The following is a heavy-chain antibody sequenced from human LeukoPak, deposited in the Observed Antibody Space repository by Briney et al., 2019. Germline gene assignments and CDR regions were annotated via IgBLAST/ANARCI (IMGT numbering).Heavy chain of an antibody. CDR1: GGSISRYY. Sequence: SETLSLTCTVSGGSISRYYWSWIRQPPGKGLEWIGYIYYSGSTNYNPSLKSRVTISVDTSKNQFSLKLSSVTAADTAVYYCARGYYGDYVSDSYFQHWGQGTLVTVSS. J-gene: IGHJ1*01. V-gene: IGHV4-59*01. CDR2: IYYSGST. CDR3: ARGYYGDYVSDSYFQH. D-gene: IGHD4-17*01.